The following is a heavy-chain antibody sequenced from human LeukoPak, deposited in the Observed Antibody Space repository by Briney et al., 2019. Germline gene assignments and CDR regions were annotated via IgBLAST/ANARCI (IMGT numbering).Heavy chain of an antibody. CDR3: ARGGYDFWSGYSRKYYFDY. D-gene: IGHD3-3*01. CDR1: GGSFSGYY. V-gene: IGHV4-34*01. CDR2: INHSGST. Sequence: PSETLSLTCAVYGGSFSGYYWSWIRQPPGKGLEWIGEINHSGSTNYNPSLKSRVTISVDTSKNQFSLKLSSVTAADTAVYYCARGGYDFWSGYSRKYYFDYWGQGTLVTVSS. J-gene: IGHJ4*02.